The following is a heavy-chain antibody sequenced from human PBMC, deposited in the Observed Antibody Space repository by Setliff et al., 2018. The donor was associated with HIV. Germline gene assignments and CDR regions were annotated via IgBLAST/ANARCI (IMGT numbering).Heavy chain of an antibody. CDR3: ARGSCGGCYLSDY. J-gene: IGHJ4*02. Sequence: GGPVKVSCKASGYTFSTNAIHWVRQAPGQRLEWMGYINAGDDNTRYSQKFQGRVTITRDTSANTAYMELSSLRSEDTAVYYCARGSCGGCYLSDYWGQGTLVTVSS. CDR1: GYTFSTNA. D-gene: IGHD2-15*01. V-gene: IGHV1-3*01. CDR2: INAGDDNT.